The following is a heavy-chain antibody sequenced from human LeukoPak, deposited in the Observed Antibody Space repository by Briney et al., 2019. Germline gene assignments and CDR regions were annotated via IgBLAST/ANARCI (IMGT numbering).Heavy chain of an antibody. CDR2: ISSSGST. J-gene: IGHJ3*02. D-gene: IGHD3-22*01. CDR3: ARGPYSYDSSGAFDI. Sequence: TLSLTCTVSGDSISSGDYYWSWIRQPAGKGLEWIGRISSSGSTNYNPSLKIRVTISVDTSKNQFSLKLSSVTAADTAVYFCARGPYSYDSSGAFDIWGQGTMVTVSS. CDR1: GDSISSGDYY. V-gene: IGHV4-61*02.